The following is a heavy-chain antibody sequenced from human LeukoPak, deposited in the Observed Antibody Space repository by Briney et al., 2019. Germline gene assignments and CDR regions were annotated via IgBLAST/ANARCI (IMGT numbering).Heavy chain of an antibody. Sequence: PGGSLRLSCAASGFTFSSYWMSWVRQAPGKGLEWVANIKQDGSEKYYVDSVKGRFTISRDNAKNSLYLQMNSLRAEDTAVYYCARDHMTTVTTLLEPLDYWGQGTLVTVSS. CDR3: ARDHMTTVTTLLEPLDY. D-gene: IGHD4-17*01. V-gene: IGHV3-7*01. J-gene: IGHJ4*02. CDR2: IKQDGSEK. CDR1: GFTFSSYW.